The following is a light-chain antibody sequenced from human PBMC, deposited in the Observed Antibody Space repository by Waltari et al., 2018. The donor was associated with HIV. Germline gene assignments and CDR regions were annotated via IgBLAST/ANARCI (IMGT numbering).Light chain of an antibody. J-gene: IGKJ4*01. Sequence: DVQMTHSPSALSASVGDQVTIPCRASQGIGETLTWIQQKPGKAPKPLIYPESTLQSGVPSKFTGSASGTDFTLTISSLQPEDLATIYCLQDKAYPSTFGGGTKVE. CDR2: PES. CDR3: LQDKAYPST. V-gene: IGKV1-16*02. CDR1: QGIGET.